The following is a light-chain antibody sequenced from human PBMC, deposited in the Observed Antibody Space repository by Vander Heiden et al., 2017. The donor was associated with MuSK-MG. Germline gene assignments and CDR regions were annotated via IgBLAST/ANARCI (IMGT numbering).Light chain of an antibody. V-gene: IGKV1-5*01. CDR1: QSISSW. J-gene: IGKJ3*01. Sequence: DIQMTHSPSTLSASVGDRVTITCRASQSISSWLAWYQQKPGKAPKLLIYDASSLESGVPSRFSGSGSGTEFTLTISSLQPDDFATYYCQQYNSYSPITFGPGTKVDIK. CDR2: DAS. CDR3: QQYNSYSPIT.